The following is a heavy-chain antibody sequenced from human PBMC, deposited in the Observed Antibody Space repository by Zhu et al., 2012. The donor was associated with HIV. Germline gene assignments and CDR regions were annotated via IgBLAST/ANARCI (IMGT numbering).Heavy chain of an antibody. D-gene: IGHD3-22*01. CDR1: GGSISSSSYY. V-gene: IGHV4-39*01. CDR2: IYYSGST. CDR3: ARHGRPYDSSGLVAFDI. J-gene: IGHJ3*02. Sequence: QVQLQESGPGLVKPSETLSLTCTVSGGSISSSSYYWGWIRQPPGKGLEWIGSIYYSGSTYYNPSLKSRVTISVDTSKNQFSLKLSSVTAADTAVYYCARHGRPYDSSGLVAFDIWAKGQWSPSLQ.